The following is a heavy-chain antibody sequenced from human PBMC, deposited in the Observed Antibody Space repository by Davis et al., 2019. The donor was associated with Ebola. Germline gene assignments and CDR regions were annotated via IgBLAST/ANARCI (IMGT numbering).Heavy chain of an antibody. CDR3: AKHQVYCSTTNCYI. V-gene: IGHV3-21*04. D-gene: IGHD2-2*01. CDR2: ISSSSSNI. J-gene: IGHJ3*02. CDR1: GFTFSSHS. Sequence: GESLKISCAASGFTFSSHSMNWVRQAPGKGLEWVSSISSSSSNIYYADSVKGRFTISRDNSKKTLYLQMNSLRVEDTVIYYCAKHQVYCSTTNCYIWGQGTMVTVSS.